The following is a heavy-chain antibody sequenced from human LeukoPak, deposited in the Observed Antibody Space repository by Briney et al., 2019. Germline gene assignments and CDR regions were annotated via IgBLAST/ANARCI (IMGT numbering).Heavy chain of an antibody. CDR1: GFSFSNAW. CDR2: IKSEADGGTT. CDR3: TTGRNTVDYDNGMDV. J-gene: IGHJ6*02. V-gene: IGHV3-15*01. D-gene: IGHD3-22*01. Sequence: PGGSLRLSCAASGFSFSNAWMNWVRQAPGKGLEWVGRIKSEADGGTTDYAAPVKGRLTISRDDSKDTLYLQMNSLKTEDTAVYYCTTGRNTVDYDNGMDVWGQGTTVTVS.